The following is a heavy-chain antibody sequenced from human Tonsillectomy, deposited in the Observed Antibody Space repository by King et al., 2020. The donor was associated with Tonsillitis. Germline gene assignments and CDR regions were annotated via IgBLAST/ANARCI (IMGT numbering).Heavy chain of an antibody. CDR2: INHSGST. V-gene: IGHV4-34*01. CDR3: ARESRLLWGGDAFDI. Sequence: HVQLQQWGAGLLKPSETLSLTCAVYGGSFSGYYWSWIRQPPGKGLEWIGEINHSGSTNYNPSLKSRVTVSVDTSKNQFSLKLSSVTAADTAVYYCARESRLLWGGDAFDIWGQGTMVTVSS. J-gene: IGHJ3*02. CDR1: GGSFSGYY. D-gene: IGHD3-10*01.